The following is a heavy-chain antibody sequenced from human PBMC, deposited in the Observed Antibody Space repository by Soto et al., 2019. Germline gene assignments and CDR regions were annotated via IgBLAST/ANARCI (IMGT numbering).Heavy chain of an antibody. V-gene: IGHV4-59*01. CDR1: GGSISGSY. J-gene: IGHJ4*02. D-gene: IGHD6-19*01. CDR3: ARSVAVPGAHIDY. CDR2: VYYTGST. Sequence: QVQLQESGPGLVKPSETLSLTCSVSGGSISGSYWSWIRQAPGKGLEWLGYVYYTGSTNYSPSLRSRVSISVDTSTNEFSLRRSSVTAADTAVYFCARSVAVPGAHIDYWGQGTQVTVSS.